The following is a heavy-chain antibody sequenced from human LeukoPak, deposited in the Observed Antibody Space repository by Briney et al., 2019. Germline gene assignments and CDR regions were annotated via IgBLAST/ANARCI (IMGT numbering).Heavy chain of an antibody. CDR2: IKSKTDGGTT. CDR1: GFTFSNAW. Sequence: GGSLRLSCAASGFTFSNAWMSWVRQAPGKGLEWVGRIKSKTDGGTTDYAAPVKGRFNISRDDSKNTLYLQMHSLKTEDKTVYYCTTGLGHPLYFDYWGQGTLVTVSS. J-gene: IGHJ4*02. V-gene: IGHV3-15*01. CDR3: TTGLGHPLYFDY.